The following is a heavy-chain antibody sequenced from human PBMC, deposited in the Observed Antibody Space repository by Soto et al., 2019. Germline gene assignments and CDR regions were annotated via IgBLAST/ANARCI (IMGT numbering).Heavy chain of an antibody. D-gene: IGHD5-12*01. CDR3: ARDDGEMATTIDYYYYYGMDV. CDR2: IIPIFGTA. V-gene: IGHV1-69*13. J-gene: IGHJ6*02. Sequence: SVQVSCKASGGTFSSYAISWVRQAPGQGLEWMGGIIPIFGTANYAQKFQGRVTITADESTSTAYMELSSLRSEDTAVYYCARDDGEMATTIDYYYYYGMDVWGQGTTVTVSS. CDR1: GGTFSSYA.